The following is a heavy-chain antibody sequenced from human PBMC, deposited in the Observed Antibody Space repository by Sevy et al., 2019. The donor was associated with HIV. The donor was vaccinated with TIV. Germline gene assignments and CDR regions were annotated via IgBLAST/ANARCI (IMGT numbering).Heavy chain of an antibody. CDR1: ELTFNNAW. V-gene: IGHV3-15*01. CDR2: IKSKTDGGTT. CDR3: TTSPLVQGVP. Sequence: GGSLRLSCAASELTFNNAWMSLVRQAPGKGLEWVGRIKSKTDGGTTDYAAPVQGRFTISREDSKNTLYLQMNSLKTEDTAVYYCTTSPLVQGVPWGQGTLVTVSS. D-gene: IGHD3-10*01. J-gene: IGHJ5*02.